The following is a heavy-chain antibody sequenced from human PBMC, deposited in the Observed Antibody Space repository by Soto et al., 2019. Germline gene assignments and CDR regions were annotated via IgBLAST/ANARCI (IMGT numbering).Heavy chain of an antibody. CDR3: AYYDTNGNY. V-gene: IGHV1-69*15. Sequence: QVQLVQSGAEMKKPGSSVKVSCKASGGTFSNYVISWVRQAPGQGLEWMGRIIPSSGSSNYVQKFQDRLTITADESTATVYMELSSLRSEDTAMYYCAYYDTNGNYWGQGTLVTVSS. CDR2: IIPSSGSS. D-gene: IGHD3-22*01. J-gene: IGHJ4*02. CDR1: GGTFSNYV.